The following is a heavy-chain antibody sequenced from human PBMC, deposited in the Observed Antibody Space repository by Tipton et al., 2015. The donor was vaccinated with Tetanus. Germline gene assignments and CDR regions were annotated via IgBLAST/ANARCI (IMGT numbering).Heavy chain of an antibody. CDR3: ARDVSVAGLRYFDV. V-gene: IGHV3-9*01. D-gene: IGHD3-9*01. CDR1: GFTFDDYA. CDR2: IGWNSGGI. Sequence: SLRLSCAASGFTFDDYAMHWVRQAPGKGLEWVSSIGWNSGGIAYADSVKGRFTIPRDNAKNFLYLQMNSLRAEDTAVYYCARDVSVAGLRYFDVWGQGTLVTVSS. J-gene: IGHJ3*01.